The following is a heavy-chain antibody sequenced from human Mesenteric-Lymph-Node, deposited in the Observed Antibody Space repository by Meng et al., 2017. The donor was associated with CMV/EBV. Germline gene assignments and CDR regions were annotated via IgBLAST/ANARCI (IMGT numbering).Heavy chain of an antibody. CDR1: FSNFA. V-gene: IGHV1-69*10. Sequence: FSNFAISWVRQAPGQGLEWMGGIIPILGEATYAQKFIDRVKIIADKSTSTVYMEMTNLMSEDTAVFYCARPVGTRAGYNYGVFSDLQHWGQGTLVTVSS. CDR2: IIPILGEA. J-gene: IGHJ1*01. D-gene: IGHD5-24*01. CDR3: ARPVGTRAGYNYGVFSDLQH.